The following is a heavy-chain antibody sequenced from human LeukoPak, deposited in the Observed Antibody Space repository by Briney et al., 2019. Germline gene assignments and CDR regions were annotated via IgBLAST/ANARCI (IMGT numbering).Heavy chain of an antibody. Sequence: PSETLSLTCTVSGGSIISSDYHWGWVRQPPGKGLEWIGTISYSGNTDYNPSLRSRVTISVDMSNNQFSLRLGSVTAADTAVYHCARHCCSGPAKRVFDIWGQGTMVTVSS. V-gene: IGHV4-39*01. CDR2: ISYSGNT. CDR3: ARHCCSGPAKRVFDI. J-gene: IGHJ3*02. CDR1: GGSIISSDYH. D-gene: IGHD2-15*01.